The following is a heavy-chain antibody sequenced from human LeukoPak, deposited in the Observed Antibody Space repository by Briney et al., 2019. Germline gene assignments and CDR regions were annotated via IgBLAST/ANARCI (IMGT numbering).Heavy chain of an antibody. CDR3: AGSGQLRTYYYYYYGMDV. CDR1: GFTLSSYA. J-gene: IGHJ6*02. CDR2: ISGSGGST. V-gene: IGHV3-23*01. Sequence: GGSLRLSCGACGFTLSSYAMSGPREAPGKGREGVSAISGSGGSTYYAVSVKGRFTISRDNSKNTLYLQMNSPSAEDTAVYYCAGSGQLRTYYYYYYGMDVWGQGTTVTVSS. D-gene: IGHD1-26*01.